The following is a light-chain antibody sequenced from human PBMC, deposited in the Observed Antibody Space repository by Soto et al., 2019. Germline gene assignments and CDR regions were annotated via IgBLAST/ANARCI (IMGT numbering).Light chain of an antibody. J-gene: IGKJ2*01. Sequence: EIVLTQSPGTLSLSPGERATLSCRASQSVSSSSLAWYQQKPGQAPRLLIYGASSRDTSIPDRFSGSGSGTDFTLTISRLEPESVAVFYCQQYGSSQYTFGQGTKLEIK. CDR2: GAS. V-gene: IGKV3-20*01. CDR1: QSVSSSS. CDR3: QQYGSSQYT.